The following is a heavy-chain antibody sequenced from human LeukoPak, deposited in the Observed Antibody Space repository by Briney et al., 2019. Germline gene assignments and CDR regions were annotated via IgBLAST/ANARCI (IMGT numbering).Heavy chain of an antibody. J-gene: IGHJ4*02. CDR1: GGSINGYY. D-gene: IGHD2-2*03. CDR3: VRRRGLLDPFDY. V-gene: IGHV4-59*01. CDR2: IYYSGSI. Sequence: SETLSLTCTVSGGSINGYYWTWIRQPPGKGLDWIGYIYYSGSINYNPSLKSRVTISVDKSKNQFSLNLTYVTAADTAVYYCVRRRGLLDPFDYWGQGTLVTVSS.